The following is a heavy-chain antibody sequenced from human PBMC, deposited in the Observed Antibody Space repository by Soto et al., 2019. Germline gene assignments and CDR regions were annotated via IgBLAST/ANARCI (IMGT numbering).Heavy chain of an antibody. V-gene: IGHV1-69*06. CDR1: GATFSSYA. J-gene: IGHJ3*02. Sequence: QVLLVQSGAEVKKPGSSVKVSCKLSGATFSSYAMSWVRQAPGQGLEWIGGIIPFFGTPNYAQKFQGRVTITADTATATSYMELTSFRSDDTAVYYCATDKVAFDMWCQGTMVTVSS. CDR3: ATDKVAFDM. CDR2: IIPFFGTP. D-gene: IGHD3-9*01.